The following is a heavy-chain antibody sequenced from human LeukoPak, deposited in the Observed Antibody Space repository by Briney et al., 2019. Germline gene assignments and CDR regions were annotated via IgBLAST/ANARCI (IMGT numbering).Heavy chain of an antibody. D-gene: IGHD4-23*01. CDR1: GYTFTSYD. V-gene: IGHV1-8*01. Sequence: ASVKVSCKASGYTFTSYDINWVRQATGQGLEWMGWMNPNSGNTGYAQKFQGRVTMTRDMSTSTDYMELSSLRSEDTAVYYCARDNSVEDTAWWFDPWGQGTLVTVSS. CDR2: MNPNSGNT. J-gene: IGHJ5*02. CDR3: ARDNSVEDTAWWFDP.